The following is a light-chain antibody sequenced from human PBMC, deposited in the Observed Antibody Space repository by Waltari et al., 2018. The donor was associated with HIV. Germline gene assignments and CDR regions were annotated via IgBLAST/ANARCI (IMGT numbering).Light chain of an antibody. V-gene: IGKV3-20*01. J-gene: IGKJ4*01. Sequence: EIVLPQSPSSLSLSPGEGTSLSCRASHNLSNNFLACYQYKAGQAPRLLVYGASNRATGIADRFSGSGAGTDFLLTINKLEAEDFAIYYCQQYETSSRVTFGGGTRVDIK. CDR3: QQYETSSRVT. CDR1: HNLSNNF. CDR2: GAS.